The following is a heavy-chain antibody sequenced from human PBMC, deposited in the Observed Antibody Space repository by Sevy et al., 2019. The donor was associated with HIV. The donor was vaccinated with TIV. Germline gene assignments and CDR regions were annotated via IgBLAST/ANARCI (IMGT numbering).Heavy chain of an antibody. V-gene: IGHV4-34*01. Sequence: SETLSLTCAVYGGSFSGYYWRWIRQPPGKGLEWIGEINHSGSTNYNPSLKSRVTISVDTSKNQFSLKLSSVTAADTAVYYCARAVTMVRGSGYMDVWGKGTTVTVSS. CDR2: INHSGST. CDR1: GGSFSGYY. D-gene: IGHD3-10*01. J-gene: IGHJ6*03. CDR3: ARAVTMVRGSGYMDV.